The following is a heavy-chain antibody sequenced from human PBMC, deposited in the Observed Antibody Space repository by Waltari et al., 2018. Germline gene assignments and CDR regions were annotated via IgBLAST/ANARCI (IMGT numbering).Heavy chain of an antibody. J-gene: IGHJ4*02. D-gene: IGHD5-18*01. Sequence: EVQLVESGGGLVQPGGSLRLSCAASGFTFSSYGMNWVGQAAGKGVEWCSGISGSGGNTYYADSVKGRFTISRDNSKSTLSLQMNSVRADDTAVYYCARGAAYSRFDYWGQGTLVIVSS. V-gene: IGHV3-23*04. CDR2: ISGSGGNT. CDR1: GFTFSSYG. CDR3: ARGAAYSRFDY.